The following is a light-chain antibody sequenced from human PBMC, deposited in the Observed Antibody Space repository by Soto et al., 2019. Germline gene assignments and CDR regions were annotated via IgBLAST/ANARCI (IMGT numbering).Light chain of an antibody. V-gene: IGKV1-39*01. CDR3: QQSYSTPPT. CDR2: AAS. J-gene: IGKJ1*01. CDR1: QSISSY. Sequence: DIQMTQSPSSLSASVGDRVTITCRASQSISSYLNWYQQKPGKAPKLLIYAASSLQSGVPSRFSGTGSGKDCTLTISSLQPADCANYYCQQSYSTPPTFGQGTKVEIK.